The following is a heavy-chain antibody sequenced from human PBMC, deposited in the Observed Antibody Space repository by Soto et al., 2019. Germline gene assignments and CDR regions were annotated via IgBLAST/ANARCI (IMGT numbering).Heavy chain of an antibody. D-gene: IGHD6-13*01. V-gene: IGHV1-46*01. J-gene: IGHJ5*02. CDR2: INPSGGST. Sequence: ASVKVSCKASGYTFTSYYMHWVRQAPGQGLEWMGIINPSGGSTSYAQKFQGRVTMTRDTSTSTVYMELSSLRSEDTAVYYCARCWEYSSSWWQVGVDPWDQGTLVTVSS. CDR3: ARCWEYSSSWWQVGVDP. CDR1: GYTFTSYY.